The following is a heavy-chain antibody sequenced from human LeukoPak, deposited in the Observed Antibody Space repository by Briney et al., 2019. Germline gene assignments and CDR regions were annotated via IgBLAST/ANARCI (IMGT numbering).Heavy chain of an antibody. J-gene: IGHJ6*03. CDR3: AKGVGQLYYYYYMDV. CDR1: GFTFSSYA. Sequence: GGSLRLSCAASGFTFSSYAMSWVRQAPGKGLEWVSDISGSGGGTYYVDSVKGRFTISKDNSNNTLYLQMNSLRAEDTAVYYCAKGVGQLYYYYYMDVWGKGTTVTVSS. V-gene: IGHV3-23*01. CDR2: ISGSGGGT. D-gene: IGHD1-1*01.